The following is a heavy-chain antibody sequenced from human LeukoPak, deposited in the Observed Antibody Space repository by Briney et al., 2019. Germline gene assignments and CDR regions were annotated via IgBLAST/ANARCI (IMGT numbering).Heavy chain of an antibody. CDR1: GFTFSSYA. J-gene: IGHJ4*02. V-gene: IGHV3-23*01. D-gene: IGHD6-6*01. Sequence: PGGSLRLSCAASGFTFSSYAMSWVRQAPGKGLEWVSAISGSGGSTYYADSVKGRFTISRDNSKNTLYLQMNSLRAEDTAVYYCAKVHNSSPWGAGSFDYWGQGTLVTVSS. CDR2: ISGSGGST. CDR3: AKVHNSSPWGAGSFDY.